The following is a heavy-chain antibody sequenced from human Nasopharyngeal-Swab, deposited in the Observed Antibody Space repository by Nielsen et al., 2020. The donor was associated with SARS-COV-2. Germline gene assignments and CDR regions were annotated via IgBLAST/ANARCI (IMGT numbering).Heavy chain of an antibody. Sequence: GESLKISCAASGFTFSSYGMHWVRQAPGKGLEWVAVIWYDGSNKYYADSVKGRFTISRDNAKNSLYLQMNSLRAEDTAVYYCARDGTAGGMDVWGQGTTVTVSS. CDR3: ARDGTAGGMDV. CDR1: GFTFSSYG. D-gene: IGHD1-1*01. J-gene: IGHJ6*02. CDR2: IWYDGSNK. V-gene: IGHV3-33*01.